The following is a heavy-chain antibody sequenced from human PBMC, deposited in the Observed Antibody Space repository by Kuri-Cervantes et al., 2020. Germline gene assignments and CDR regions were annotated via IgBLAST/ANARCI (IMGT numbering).Heavy chain of an antibody. CDR2: ISGSGGST. CDR3: ARDPYDSSGSYYGVSDK. Sequence: ETLSLTCTVSGGSISSYYWSWVRQAPGKGREWVSAISGSGGSTYYADSVKGRFTIARDNAKNSLYLQMNSLRAEDTAVYYCARDPYDSSGSYYGVSDKWGQGTLVTVSS. CDR1: GGSISSYY. D-gene: IGHD3-22*01. V-gene: IGHV3-23*01. J-gene: IGHJ4*02.